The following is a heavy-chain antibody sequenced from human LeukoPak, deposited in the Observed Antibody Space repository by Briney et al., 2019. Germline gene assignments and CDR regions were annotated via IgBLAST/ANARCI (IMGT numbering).Heavy chain of an antibody. CDR2: INHSGST. J-gene: IGHJ3*02. CDR1: GGSFSGYY. Sequence: PSETLSLTCAVYGGSFSGYYWSWIRQPPGKGLEWIGEINHSGSTNYNPSLKSRVTISVDTSKNQFSLKLSSVTAADTAVYYCARGSQRDAFDIWGQGTMVIVSS. CDR3: ARGSQRDAFDI. D-gene: IGHD6-25*01. V-gene: IGHV4-34*01.